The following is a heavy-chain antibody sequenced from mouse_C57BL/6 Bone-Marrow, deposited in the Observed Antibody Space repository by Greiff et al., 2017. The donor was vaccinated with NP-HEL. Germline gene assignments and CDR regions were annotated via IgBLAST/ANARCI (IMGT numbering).Heavy chain of an antibody. CDR2: IDPENGDT. CDR3: TTIYYYFDY. V-gene: IGHV14-4*01. D-gene: IGHD1-1*01. J-gene: IGHJ2*01. Sequence: DVKLQESGAELVRPGASVKLSCTASGFNIKDDYMHWVKQRPEQGLEWIGWIDPENGDTEYASKFQGKATITADTSSNTAYLQLSSLTSEDTAVYYCTTIYYYFDYWGQGTTLTVSS. CDR1: GFNIKDDY.